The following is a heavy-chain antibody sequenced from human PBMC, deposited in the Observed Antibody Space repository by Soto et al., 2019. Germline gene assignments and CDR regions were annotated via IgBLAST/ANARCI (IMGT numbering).Heavy chain of an antibody. CDR3: ARDRSSSSWYGIMYF. V-gene: IGHV3-33*01. CDR2: IWYDGSDK. CDR1: GFTFRSYG. J-gene: IGHJ4*01. Sequence: QVQLVESGGGVVQPGRSLRLYCAASGFTFRSYGMHWVRQAPGKGREWVASIWYDGSDKYYADSVKGRFTVSRDNSKNTLYLQMNSLRDEDTAVYYCARDRSSSSWYGIMYFWGRGGLVTVSS. D-gene: IGHD6-13*01.